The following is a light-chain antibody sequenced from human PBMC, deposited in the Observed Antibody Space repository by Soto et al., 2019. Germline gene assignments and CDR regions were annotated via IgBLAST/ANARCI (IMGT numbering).Light chain of an antibody. CDR1: QSVTSN. V-gene: IGKV3-15*01. Sequence: EIVMTQSPATLSVSPGERATLSCRASQSVTSNLAWYQQKPGQPPRRLIYGASTRATGIPARFSGSGSGTEFTLTISSLQSEDFAVYYCQQYNNWPLTFGGGTKVESK. J-gene: IGKJ4*01. CDR2: GAS. CDR3: QQYNNWPLT.